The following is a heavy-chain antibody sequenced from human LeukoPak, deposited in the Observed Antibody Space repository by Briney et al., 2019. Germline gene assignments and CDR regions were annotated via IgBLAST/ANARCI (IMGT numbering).Heavy chain of an antibody. CDR3: ARLQWLIEYWFDP. J-gene: IGHJ5*02. D-gene: IGHD6-19*01. V-gene: IGHV4-59*01. CDR2: IYYSGGT. Sequence: SETLSLTCTVSGGSISSYYWSWIRQPPGKGLEWIGYIYYSGGTNYNPSLKSRVTISVDTSKNQFSLKLSSVTAADTAVYYCARLQWLIEYWFDPWGQGTLVTVSS. CDR1: GGSISSYY.